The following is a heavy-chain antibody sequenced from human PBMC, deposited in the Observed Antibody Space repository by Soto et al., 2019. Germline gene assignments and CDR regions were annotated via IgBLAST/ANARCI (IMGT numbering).Heavy chain of an antibody. CDR2: IWYDGSNK. CDR3: AREDYDILTGWGTYFDY. Sequence: QVQLVESGGGVVQPGRSLRLSCAASGFTFSSYGMHWVRQAPGKGLEWVAGIWYDGSNKYYADSVKGRFTISRDNSKNTLYLRMNSLRAEDTAVYYWAREDYDILTGWGTYFDYWGQGTLVTVSS. D-gene: IGHD3-9*01. CDR1: GFTFSSYG. V-gene: IGHV3-33*01. J-gene: IGHJ4*02.